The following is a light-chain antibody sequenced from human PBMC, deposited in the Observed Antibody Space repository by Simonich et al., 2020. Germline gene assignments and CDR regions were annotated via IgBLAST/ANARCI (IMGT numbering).Light chain of an antibody. CDR3: QQYYSTPYT. CDR1: QCVLYSSNNKNY. J-gene: IGKJ2*01. V-gene: IGKV4-1*01. Sequence: DIVMTQSPDSLAVSLGERATINCKSSQCVLYSSNNKNYLAGYQQKPGQPPRLLIYLASTRESGVPDRFSGSGSGTDFTLTISSLQAEDVAVYYCQQYYSTPYTFGQGTKLEIK. CDR2: LAS.